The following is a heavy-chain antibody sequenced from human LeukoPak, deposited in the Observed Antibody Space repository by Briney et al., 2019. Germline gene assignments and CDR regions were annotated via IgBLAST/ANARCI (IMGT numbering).Heavy chain of an antibody. Sequence: WGSLRLSCAASDFKFSSYCMNWVRQAPGKGLEWVAHIKESGSDTEYADSVKGRFTISRDNKKRSLFLQMDDLRVEDIGLYDCVRHASPLSGRAFDLWGQGTMVTLSS. J-gene: IGHJ3*01. V-gene: IGHV3-7*01. CDR1: DFKFSSYC. CDR3: VRHASPLSGRAFDL. D-gene: IGHD2-2*01. CDR2: IKESGSDT.